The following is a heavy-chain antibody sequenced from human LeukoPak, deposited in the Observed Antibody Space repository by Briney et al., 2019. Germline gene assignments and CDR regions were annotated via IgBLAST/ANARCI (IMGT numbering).Heavy chain of an antibody. CDR2: FDPEDGET. Sequence: ASVKVSCKVSGYTLTELSMHWVRQAPGKGLEWMGGFDPEDGETIYAQKFQGRVTMTEDTSTDTAYMELSSLRSEDTAVYYCAKVSSGQQLYYFDYGGQGTRVTVAS. J-gene: IGHJ4*02. V-gene: IGHV1-24*01. CDR3: AKVSSGQQLYYFDY. CDR1: GYTLTELS. D-gene: IGHD6-19*01.